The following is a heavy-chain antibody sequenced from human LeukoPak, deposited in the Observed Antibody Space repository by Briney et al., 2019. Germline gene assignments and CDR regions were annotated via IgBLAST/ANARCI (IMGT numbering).Heavy chain of an antibody. Sequence: GEFLRLSCAASGFTLRSYDMSWVRQAPGKGLEWVAATSGSGVNSYYADSVRGRFTISRDNSQNTLYLQMDSLRAEDTALYYCAKEYSGYDFDYWGQGTLVTVSS. V-gene: IGHV3-23*01. CDR2: TSGSGVNS. CDR1: GFTLRSYD. J-gene: IGHJ4*02. D-gene: IGHD5-12*01. CDR3: AKEYSGYDFDY.